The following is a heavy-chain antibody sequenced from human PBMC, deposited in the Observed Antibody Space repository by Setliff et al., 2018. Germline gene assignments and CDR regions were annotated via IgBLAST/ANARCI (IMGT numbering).Heavy chain of an antibody. V-gene: IGHV1-18*01. Sequence: ASVKVSCKASGYTFTNYGVTWVRQAPGQGLEWMGWISVYNGKTKYAQKFQGRVTMTTDTSTRTAYMEVTSLRSEDTAVYYCARERTTNWEGYYFDYWGQGTLVTVSS. J-gene: IGHJ4*02. CDR2: ISVYNGKT. CDR3: ARERTTNWEGYYFDY. CDR1: GYTFTNYG. D-gene: IGHD7-27*01.